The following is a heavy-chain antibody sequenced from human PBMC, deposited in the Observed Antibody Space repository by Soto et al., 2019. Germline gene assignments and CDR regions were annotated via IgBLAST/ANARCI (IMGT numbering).Heavy chain of an antibody. D-gene: IGHD2-8*02. CDR2: INHSGST. CDR3: ARDKITGLFAY. J-gene: IGHJ4*02. CDR1: GGAFSVFY. Sequence: PSATLSLTYARYGGAFSVFYWTWLRQPRGRGLEWIGEINHSGSTNYNPSLKSRVTISVDTSKNQFSLKLTSVTAADTAVYYCARDKITGLFAYWGQGTLVTVSS. V-gene: IGHV4-34*01.